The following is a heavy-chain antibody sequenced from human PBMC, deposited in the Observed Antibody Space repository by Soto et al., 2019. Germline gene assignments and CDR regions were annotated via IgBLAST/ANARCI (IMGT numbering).Heavy chain of an antibody. V-gene: IGHV3-23*01. Sequence: GGSLRLSCAASGFTFSNSAMRWVRQAPGQGLEWVSAISGGGHTTYYADSVKGRFTISRDNSQNTLFLEMTSLRAEDTAIYYCENDVCGSECYSGSDSWGQGTLVTVYS. CDR1: GFTFSNSA. J-gene: IGHJ4*02. D-gene: IGHD2-21*01. CDR2: ISGGGHTT. CDR3: ENDVCGSECYSGSDS.